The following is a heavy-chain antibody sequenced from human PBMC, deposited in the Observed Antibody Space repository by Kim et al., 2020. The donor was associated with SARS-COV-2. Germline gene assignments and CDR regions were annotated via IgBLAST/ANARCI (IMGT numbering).Heavy chain of an antibody. D-gene: IGHD2-15*01. V-gene: IGHV4-39*02. CDR3: AREIVVVVAAKLFDP. CDR2: IYYSGST. CDR1: GGSISSSSYY. J-gene: IGHJ5*02. Sequence: SETLSLTCTVSGGSISSSSYYWGWIRQPPGKGLEWIGSIYYSGSTYYNPSLKSRVTISVDTSKNQFSLKLSSVTAADTAVYYCAREIVVVVAAKLFDPWGQGTLVTVSS.